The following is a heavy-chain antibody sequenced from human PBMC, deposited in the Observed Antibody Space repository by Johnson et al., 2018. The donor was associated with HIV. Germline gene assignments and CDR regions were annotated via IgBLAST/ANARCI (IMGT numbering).Heavy chain of an antibody. V-gene: IGHV3-30*04. Sequence: QVQLVESGGGVVQPGRSLRLSCAASGFIFSSYAVHWVRQAPGKGLEWVAVISDDGTNKYYADSVKGRFTISRDNSKNTLYLQMNSLRAEDTAVYYCARGDDSSAWGAFDIWGQGTMVTVSS. D-gene: IGHD3-22*01. CDR1: GFIFSSYA. J-gene: IGHJ3*02. CDR2: ISDDGTNK. CDR3: ARGDDSSAWGAFDI.